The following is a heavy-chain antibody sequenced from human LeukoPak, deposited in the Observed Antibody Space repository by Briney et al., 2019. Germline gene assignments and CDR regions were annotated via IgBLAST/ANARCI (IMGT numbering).Heavy chain of an antibody. CDR3: AREGGRYYDSSGYAVVQH. CDR1: GFTVSSNY. CDR2: IYSGGST. D-gene: IGHD3-22*01. J-gene: IGHJ1*01. V-gene: IGHV3-53*01. Sequence: PGGSLRLSCAASGFTVSSNYMSWVRQAPGKGVEWVSVIYSGGSTYYADSVKGRFTISRDNSKNTLYLQMNSLKAEDTAVYYCAREGGRYYDSSGYAVVQHWGQGTLVTVSS.